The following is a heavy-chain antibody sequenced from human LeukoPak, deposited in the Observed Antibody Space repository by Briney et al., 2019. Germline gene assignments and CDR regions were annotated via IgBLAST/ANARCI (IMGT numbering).Heavy chain of an antibody. Sequence: SETLSLTCTVSGGSISSYYWSWIRQPPGKGLEWIGYIYYSGSTNYNPSLKSRVTISVDTSKNQFSLKLSSVTAADTAVYYCARDGYSSSWYNWFDPWGQGTLVTVSP. CDR3: ARDGYSSSWYNWFDP. J-gene: IGHJ5*02. CDR2: IYYSGST. V-gene: IGHV4-59*01. D-gene: IGHD6-13*01. CDR1: GGSISSYY.